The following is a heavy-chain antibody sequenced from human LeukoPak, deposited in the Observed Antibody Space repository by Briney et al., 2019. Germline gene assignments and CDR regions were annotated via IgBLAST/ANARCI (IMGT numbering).Heavy chain of an antibody. CDR3: ARDRNVVGADFDS. V-gene: IGHV3-30*04. CDR2: VLFVGTNK. Sequence: GGSLRLSCAASGFIFDKFAVHWVRQAPGGGLEWVSIVLFVGTNKFYGGSVKGRFTVSRDNSNNTVHLHMNSLRPDDTAVYFCARDRNVVGADFDSWGQGTLVTVSS. D-gene: IGHD4/OR15-4a*01. J-gene: IGHJ5*01. CDR1: GFIFDKFA.